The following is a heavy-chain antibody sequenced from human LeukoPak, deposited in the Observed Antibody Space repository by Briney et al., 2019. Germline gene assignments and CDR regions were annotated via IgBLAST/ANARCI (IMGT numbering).Heavy chain of an antibody. CDR1: GGSISSYY. D-gene: IGHD2-15*01. J-gene: IGHJ4*02. CDR2: IYYSGST. Sequence: SETLSLTCTVSGGSISSYYWSWIRQPPGKGLEWIGCIYYSGSTNYNPSLKSRVTISVDTSKNQFSLKLSSVTAADTAVYYCARVGPLVEVDWGQGTLVTVSS. CDR3: ARVGPLVEVD. V-gene: IGHV4-59*01.